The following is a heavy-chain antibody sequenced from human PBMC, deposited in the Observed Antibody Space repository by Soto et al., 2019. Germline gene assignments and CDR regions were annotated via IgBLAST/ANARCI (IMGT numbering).Heavy chain of an antibody. CDR3: ARCSGGSCYNWFDP. CDR1: GYTFTSYG. D-gene: IGHD2-15*01. J-gene: IGHJ5*02. V-gene: IGHV1-18*01. Sequence: VASVKVSCKASGYTFTSYGISWVRQAPGQGLEWMGWISAYNGNTNYAQKLQGRVTMTTDTSTSTAYMELRSLRSDDTAVYYCARCSGGSCYNWFDPWGQGTLVTVSS. CDR2: ISAYNGNT.